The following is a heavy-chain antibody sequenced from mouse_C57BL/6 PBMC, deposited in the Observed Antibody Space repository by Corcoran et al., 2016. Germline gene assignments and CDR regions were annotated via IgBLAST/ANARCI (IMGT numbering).Heavy chain of an antibody. V-gene: IGHV9-3*01. Sequence: QIQLVQSGPELKKPGETVKISCKASGYTFTTYGMSWGKQAPGKGLKWMGWINTYSGVPTYADDFKGRFAFSLETSASTAYLQINNLKNEDTATYFCARWGLRGVDYWGQGTSVTVSS. CDR3: ARWGLRGVDY. CDR1: GYTFTTYG. J-gene: IGHJ4*01. D-gene: IGHD2-4*01. CDR2: INTYSGVP.